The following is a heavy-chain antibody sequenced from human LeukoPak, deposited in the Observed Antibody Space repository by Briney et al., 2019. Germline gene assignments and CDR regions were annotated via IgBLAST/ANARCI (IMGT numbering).Heavy chain of an antibody. CDR1: GGTFSSYA. Sequence: GASVKVSCKASGGTFSSYAISWVRQAPGQGLEWIGRIIPIFGIANYAQKFQGRVTITADKSTSTAYMELSSLRSEDTAVYYCAGSEDATWFDPWGQGTLVTVSS. J-gene: IGHJ5*02. D-gene: IGHD3-10*01. CDR3: AGSEDATWFDP. V-gene: IGHV1-69*04. CDR2: IIPIFGIA.